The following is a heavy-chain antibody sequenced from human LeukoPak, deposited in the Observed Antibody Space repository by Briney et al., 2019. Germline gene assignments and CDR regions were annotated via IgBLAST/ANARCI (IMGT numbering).Heavy chain of an antibody. J-gene: IGHJ4*02. Sequence: GGSLRLSCAASGFAFSTYWMSWVRQAPGKGLEWVANIKKDGSEIYYVDSVKGRFTISRDNAKNSLYLQMNSLRAEDTAAYYCVGFGVAPLGSDCWGQGTLVTVSS. CDR1: GFAFSTYW. V-gene: IGHV3-7*01. CDR2: IKKDGSEI. D-gene: IGHD3-3*01. CDR3: VGFGVAPLGSDC.